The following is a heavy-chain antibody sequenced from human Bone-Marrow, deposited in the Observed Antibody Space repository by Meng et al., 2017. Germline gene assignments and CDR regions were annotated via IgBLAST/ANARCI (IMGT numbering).Heavy chain of an antibody. Sequence: GESLKISCAASGFTFSDYYMSWIRQAPGRGLEWVSYISSSGSTIYYADSVKGRFTISRDNAKNSLYLQMNSLRAEDTAVYYCARASFELVDAFDIWGQGTMVTVSS. J-gene: IGHJ3*02. D-gene: IGHD3-16*01. CDR1: GFTFSDYY. CDR2: ISSSGSTI. V-gene: IGHV3-11*01. CDR3: ARASFELVDAFDI.